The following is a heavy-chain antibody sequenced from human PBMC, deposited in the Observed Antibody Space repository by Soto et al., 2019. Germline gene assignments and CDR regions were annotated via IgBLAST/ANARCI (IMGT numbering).Heavy chain of an antibody. V-gene: IGHV4-39*01. CDR1: GGSISSSSYY. D-gene: IGHD3-10*01. CDR2: IYYSGST. Sequence: SETLSLTCTVSGGSISSSSYYWGWIRQPPGKGQEWIGSIYYSGSTYYNPSLKSRVTISVDTSKNQFSLKLSSVTAADTAVYYCARHNYGSGSTYFDYWGQGTLVTVSS. CDR3: ARHNYGSGSTYFDY. J-gene: IGHJ4*02.